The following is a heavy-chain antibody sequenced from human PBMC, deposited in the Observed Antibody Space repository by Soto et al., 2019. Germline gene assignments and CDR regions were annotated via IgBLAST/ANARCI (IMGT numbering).Heavy chain of an antibody. CDR3: ARDCRSTTCYAGESGFDP. Sequence: SETLSLTCTVSGGSISSGGYYWSWIRQHPGKGLEWIGYIYYSGTTYYNPSLRGRVTISVDTSKNQFSLKLSSVTAADTALYYCARDCRSTTCYAGESGFDPWGQGTLVTVSS. CDR2: IYYSGTT. J-gene: IGHJ5*02. CDR1: GGSISSGGYY. V-gene: IGHV4-31*03. D-gene: IGHD2-2*01.